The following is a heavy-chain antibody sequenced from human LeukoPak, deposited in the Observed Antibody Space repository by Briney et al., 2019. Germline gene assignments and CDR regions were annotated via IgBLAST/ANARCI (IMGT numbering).Heavy chain of an antibody. CDR2: IKQDGSEK. CDR1: GFTFSSYW. Sequence: PGGSLRLSRAASGFTFSSYWMSWVRQAPGKGLEWVANIKQDGSEKDYVDSVKGRFTISRDNAKNSLYLQMNSLRAEDTAVYYCASGYSSGWYVIDYWGQGTLVTVSS. V-gene: IGHV3-7*01. CDR3: ASGYSSGWYVIDY. D-gene: IGHD6-19*01. J-gene: IGHJ4*02.